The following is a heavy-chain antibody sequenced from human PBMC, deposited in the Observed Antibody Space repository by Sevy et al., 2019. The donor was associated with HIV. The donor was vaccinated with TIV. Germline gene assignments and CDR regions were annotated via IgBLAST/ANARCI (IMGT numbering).Heavy chain of an antibody. CDR2: ISGSGGST. V-gene: IGHV3-23*01. CDR1: GFTFSSYA. Sequence: GGSLRLSCAASGFTFSSYAMSWVRQAPGKGLEWVSAISGSGGSTYHADSVKGRFTISRDNSKNTLYLKMNSLRAEDTAVYYCANRGWDYDYVWGSHLTGPDYRGQGTLVTVSS. D-gene: IGHD3-16*02. CDR3: ANRGWDYDYVWGSHLTGPDY. J-gene: IGHJ4*02.